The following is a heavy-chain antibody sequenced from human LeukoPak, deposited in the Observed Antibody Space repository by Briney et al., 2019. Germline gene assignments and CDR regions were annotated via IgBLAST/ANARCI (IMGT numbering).Heavy chain of an antibody. D-gene: IGHD3-22*01. CDR1: GFTFSSYS. CDR2: ISSSSSYI. Sequence: GGSLRLSCAASGFTFSSYSMNWVRQAPGKGLEWVSSISSSSSYIYYADSVKGRFTISRDNAKNSLYLQMNSLRAEDTAVYYCAKSSYSPYDSSGYYYDAFDIWGQGTMVTVSS. J-gene: IGHJ3*02. CDR3: AKSSYSPYDSSGYYYDAFDI. V-gene: IGHV3-21*04.